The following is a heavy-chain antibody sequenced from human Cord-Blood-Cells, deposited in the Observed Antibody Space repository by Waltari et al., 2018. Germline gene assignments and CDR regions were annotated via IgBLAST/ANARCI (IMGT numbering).Heavy chain of an antibody. D-gene: IGHD6-13*01. Sequence: EVQPVESGGGLVQPGGSLRLSCAASGFTFSSYEMNWVRQAPGKGLECVLYISSSGSTKCHADSVKGRFTTSRDNSKNSLYLQMNSLRAEDTAVYYCASVKQQLVVSYDYWGQGTLVTVSS. CDR1: GFTFSSYE. CDR3: ASVKQQLVVSYDY. V-gene: IGHV3-48*03. CDR2: ISSSGSTK. J-gene: IGHJ4*02.